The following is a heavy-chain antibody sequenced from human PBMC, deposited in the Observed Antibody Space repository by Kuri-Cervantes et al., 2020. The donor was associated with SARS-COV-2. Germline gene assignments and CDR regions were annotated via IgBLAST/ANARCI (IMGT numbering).Heavy chain of an antibody. Sequence: ASVKVSCKASGYSFTSYYMHWVRQAPGQGLEWMGIINPSGGSTSYGQKFQGRVTMTRYTSESTVYMELSSLRSWDTAVYYCARSPYGGNPRPIYYSYYYVMDVWGQGTTVTVYS. J-gene: IGHJ6*02. CDR2: INPSGGST. CDR3: ARSPYGGNPRPIYYSYYYVMDV. D-gene: IGHD4-23*01. V-gene: IGHV1-46*01. CDR1: GYSFTSYY.